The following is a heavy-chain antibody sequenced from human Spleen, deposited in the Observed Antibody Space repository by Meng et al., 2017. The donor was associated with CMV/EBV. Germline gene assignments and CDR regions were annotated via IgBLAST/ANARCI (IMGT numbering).Heavy chain of an antibody. D-gene: IGHD3-10*01. J-gene: IGHJ3*02. CDR1: GFTFSSHD. Sequence: GESLKISCAASGFTFSSHDMHWVRQTTGKGLEWVPAIGTAGDTYYPGSVKGRFTISRENAKNSFYLQMNSLRAEDTALYYCARDDVFEVSFGRHDSDAFDMWGQGTMVTVSS. V-gene: IGHV3-13*01. CDR2: IGTAGDT. CDR3: ARDDVFEVSFGRHDSDAFDM.